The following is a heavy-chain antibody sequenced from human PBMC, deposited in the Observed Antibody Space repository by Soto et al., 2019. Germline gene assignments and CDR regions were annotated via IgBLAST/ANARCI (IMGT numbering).Heavy chain of an antibody. V-gene: IGHV4-31*03. D-gene: IGHD3-3*01. J-gene: IGHJ3*02. CDR1: GGSISSGGYY. CDR2: IYYSGST. Sequence: QVQLQESGPGLVKPSQTLSLTCTVSGGSISSGGYYWSWIRQHPGKGLEWIGYIYYSGSTYYNPSRKSRVTISVDTSKNQFSLKLSSVTAADTAVYYCARGAGFLGGANTKNDAFDIWGQGTMVTVSS. CDR3: ARGAGFLGGANTKNDAFDI.